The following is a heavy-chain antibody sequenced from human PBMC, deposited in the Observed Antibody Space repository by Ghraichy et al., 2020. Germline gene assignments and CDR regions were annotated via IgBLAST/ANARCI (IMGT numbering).Heavy chain of an antibody. CDR1: GGSVSSGSYY. Sequence: SETLSLTCTVSGGSVSSGSYYWSWIRQPPGKGLEWIGYIYYSGSTNYNPSLKSRVTISVDTSKNQFSLKLSSVTAADTAVYYCARVDILTGYPNELYYYYGMDVWGQGTTVTVSS. CDR3: ARVDILTGYPNELYYYYGMDV. D-gene: IGHD3-9*01. CDR2: IYYSGST. V-gene: IGHV4-61*01. J-gene: IGHJ6*02.